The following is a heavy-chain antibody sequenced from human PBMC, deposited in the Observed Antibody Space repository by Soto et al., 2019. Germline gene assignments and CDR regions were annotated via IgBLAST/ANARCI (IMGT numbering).Heavy chain of an antibody. CDR1: GYTFTGYC. CDR2: IIPKNGRT. V-gene: IGHV1-2*02. Sequence: QVQLVQSGAEVKKPGASVKVSCKASGYTFTGYCIHWVRQAPGQGLEWMGWIIPKNGRTKYGQKFQDRVTMTRDTSISTAYMELSRLRSDDTAVYYCARGTFDNSGDYFAGWFDPWGQGTLVTVSS. J-gene: IGHJ5*02. D-gene: IGHD3-22*01. CDR3: ARGTFDNSGDYFAGWFDP.